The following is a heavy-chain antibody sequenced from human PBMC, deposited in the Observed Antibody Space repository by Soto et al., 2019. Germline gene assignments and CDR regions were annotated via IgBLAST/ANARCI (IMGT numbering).Heavy chain of an antibody. CDR1: GGTFSSYA. V-gene: IGHV1-69*06. Sequence: SVKVSCKASGGTFSSYAISWLRQAPGQGLEWMGGIIPIFGTANYAQKFQGRVTITADKSTSTAYMELSSLRSEDTAVYYCARGQGIQLWLRQYYYYGMDVWGQGTTVTVSS. D-gene: IGHD5-18*01. CDR2: IIPIFGTA. J-gene: IGHJ6*02. CDR3: ARGQGIQLWLRQYYYYGMDV.